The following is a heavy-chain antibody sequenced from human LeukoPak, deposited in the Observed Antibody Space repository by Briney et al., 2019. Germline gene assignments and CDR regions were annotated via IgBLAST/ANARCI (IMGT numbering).Heavy chain of an antibody. V-gene: IGHV1-2*02. Sequence: GASVKVSCKASGYTFTGYYMHWVRQAPGQGLEWMGWINPNSGSTNYAQKFQGRVTMTRDTSISTAYMELSRLRSDDTAVYYCARFEASRDDVFAATNNWFDPWGQGTLVTVSS. J-gene: IGHJ5*02. CDR2: INPNSGST. CDR1: GYTFTGYY. CDR3: ARFEASRDDVFAATNNWFDP. D-gene: IGHD5-12*01.